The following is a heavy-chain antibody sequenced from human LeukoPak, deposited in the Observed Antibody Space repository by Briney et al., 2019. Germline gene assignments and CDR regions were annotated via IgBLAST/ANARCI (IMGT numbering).Heavy chain of an antibody. J-gene: IGHJ6*04. CDR3: ARDMYYYGSGSYLTLDV. CDR2: IYYSGST. CDR1: GGSISSSSYY. V-gene: IGHV4-61*01. D-gene: IGHD3-10*01. Sequence: PSETLSLTCTVSGGSISSSSYYWGWIRQPPGKGLEWIGYIYYSGSTNYNPSLKSRVTISVDTSKNQFSLKLSSVTAADTAVYYCARDMYYYGSGSYLTLDVWGKGTTVTVSS.